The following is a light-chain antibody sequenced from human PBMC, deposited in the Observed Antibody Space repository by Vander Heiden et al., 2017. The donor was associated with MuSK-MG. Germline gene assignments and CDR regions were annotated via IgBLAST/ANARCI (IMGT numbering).Light chain of an antibody. V-gene: IGLV2-11*01. CDR3: CSYAGNSVV. CDR2: AVS. CDR1: SSDVGGYNY. J-gene: IGLJ2*01. Sequence: QSALTQPRSVSGSPGQSVTISCTGTSSDVGGYNYVSWYQQHPGKAPKLMVYAVSERPSGVPDRFSGSKSGNTASLTTSGLQAEDEADYFCCSYAGNSVVFGGGTKLTVL.